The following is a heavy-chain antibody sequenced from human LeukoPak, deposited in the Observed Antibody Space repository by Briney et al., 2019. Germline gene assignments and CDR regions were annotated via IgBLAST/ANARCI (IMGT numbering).Heavy chain of an antibody. V-gene: IGHV5-51*01. CDR3: ARHTRDFVDY. J-gene: IGHJ4*02. D-gene: IGHD3-3*01. CDR1: GYSFTSYW. CDR2: IYPGDSDT. Sequence: GESLTISCKGSGYSFTSYWIGWVRQMPGKVLEWMGIIYPGDSDTRYSPSFQGQVTISADKSISTAYLQWSSLKASDTAIYYCARHTRDFVDYWGQGTLVTVSS.